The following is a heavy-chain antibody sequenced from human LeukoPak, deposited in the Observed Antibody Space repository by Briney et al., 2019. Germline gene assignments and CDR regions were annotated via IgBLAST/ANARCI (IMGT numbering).Heavy chain of an antibody. CDR2: IKQDGSEK. J-gene: IGHJ4*02. CDR3: GRDRSRSLY. V-gene: IGHV3-7*01. Sequence: PGGSLRLSCVASGFTFSSYWMTWVRQAPGKGLEWVANIKQDGSEKYYVDSVKGRFTISRDDAKNSLYLQMNSLRAEDTAVYYCGRDRSRSLYWGQGTLVTVSS. CDR1: GFTFSSYW. D-gene: IGHD1-26*01.